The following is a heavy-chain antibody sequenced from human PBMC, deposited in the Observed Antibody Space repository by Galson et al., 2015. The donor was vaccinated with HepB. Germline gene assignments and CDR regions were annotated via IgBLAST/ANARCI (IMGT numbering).Heavy chain of an antibody. V-gene: IGHV3-43*01. J-gene: IGHJ4*02. CDR2: ISWDGGST. Sequence: SLRLSCAASGFTFDDYTMHWVRQAPGKGLEWVSLISWDGGSTYYADSVKGRFTISRDNSKNSLYLQMNSLRTEDTALYYCASSTHGSYLDYWGQGTLVTVSS. D-gene: IGHD1-26*01. CDR3: ASSTHGSYLDY. CDR1: GFTFDDYT.